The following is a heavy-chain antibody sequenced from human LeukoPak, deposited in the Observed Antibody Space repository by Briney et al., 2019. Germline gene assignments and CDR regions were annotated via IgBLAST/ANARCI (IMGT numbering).Heavy chain of an antibody. CDR1: GFTFSSYG. CDR3: AKDRKSSWYERDWFDP. Sequence: QPGGSLRLSCAASGFTFSSYGMHWVRQAPGKGLEWVSAISGSGGSTYYADSVKGRFTISRDNSKNTLYLQMNSLRAEDTAVYYCAKDRKSSWYERDWFDPWGQGTLVTVSS. D-gene: IGHD6-13*01. CDR2: ISGSGGST. V-gene: IGHV3-23*01. J-gene: IGHJ5*02.